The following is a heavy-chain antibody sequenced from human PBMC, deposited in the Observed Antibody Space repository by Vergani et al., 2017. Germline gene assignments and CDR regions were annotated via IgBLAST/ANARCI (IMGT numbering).Heavy chain of an antibody. D-gene: IGHD6-19*01. CDR2: IYYSGST. CDR1: GGSISSYY. Sequence: QVQLPESGPGLVKPSETLSLTCTVSGGSISSYYWRWIRQPPGKGLEWIGYIYYSGSTNYNPSLKSRVTISVDTSKNQFSLKLSSVTAADTAVYYCARDAQQQWLVGPTPALSDAFDIWGQGTMVTVSS. V-gene: IGHV4-59*01. J-gene: IGHJ3*02. CDR3: ARDAQQQWLVGPTPALSDAFDI.